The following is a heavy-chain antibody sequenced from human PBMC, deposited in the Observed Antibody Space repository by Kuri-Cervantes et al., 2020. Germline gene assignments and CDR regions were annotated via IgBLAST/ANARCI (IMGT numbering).Heavy chain of an antibody. V-gene: IGHV4-61*02. CDR2: IYTSGST. Sequence: LRLSCTVSGGSISSGSYYWSWIRQPAGKGLEWIGRIYTSGSTNYNPSLKSRVTISVDTSKNQFSLKLSSVTAADTAVYYCARPGGGFFWSAYYGDGMDVWGQGTTVTVSS. J-gene: IGHJ6*02. CDR1: GGSISSGSYY. D-gene: IGHD3-3*01. CDR3: ARPGGGFFWSAYYGDGMDV.